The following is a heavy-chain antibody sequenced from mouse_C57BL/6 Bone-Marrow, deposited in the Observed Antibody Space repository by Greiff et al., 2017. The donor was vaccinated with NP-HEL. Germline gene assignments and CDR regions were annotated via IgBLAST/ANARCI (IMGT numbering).Heavy chain of an antibody. CDR3: ARDRRAFDY. CDR2: ISDGGSYT. Sequence: EVQLMESGGGLVKPGGSLKLSCAASGFTFSSYAMSWVRQTPEKRLEWVATISDGGSYTYYPDNVKGRFTISRDNAKNNLYLQMSHLKSEDTAMYYCARDRRAFDYWGQGTTLTVSS. CDR1: GFTFSSYA. V-gene: IGHV5-4*01. D-gene: IGHD3-3*01. J-gene: IGHJ2*01.